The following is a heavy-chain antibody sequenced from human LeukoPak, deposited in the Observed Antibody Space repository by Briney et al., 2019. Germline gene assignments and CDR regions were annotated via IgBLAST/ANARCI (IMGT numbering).Heavy chain of an antibody. V-gene: IGHV1-46*01. J-gene: IGHJ4*02. CDR1: GYTFTSNY. CDR3: ARDPEGFDY. Sequence: ASVKVSCKASGYTFTSNYIHWVRQAPGQGLEWMGMIYPRDGSISYAQKFQGRVTVTRDTSTSTVHMELSGLRSEDTAVYYCARDPEGFDYWGQGTLVTVSS. CDR2: IYPRDGSI.